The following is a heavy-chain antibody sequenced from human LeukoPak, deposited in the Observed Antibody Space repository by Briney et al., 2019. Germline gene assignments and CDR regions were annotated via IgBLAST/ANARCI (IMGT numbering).Heavy chain of an antibody. CDR2: MKQDASEK. J-gene: IGHJ4*02. CDR3: VRDRNPRHSYFDL. Sequence: GGSLRLSCAASGFTFSNYWMSWVRQAPGKGPEWVANMKQDASEKYYFGALNGRFTIFRDNAKNSLYLQMNTLAVEDTALYFCVRDRNPRHSYFDLWGQGTLVTVSS. CDR1: GFTFSNYW. D-gene: IGHD1-1*01. V-gene: IGHV3-7*01.